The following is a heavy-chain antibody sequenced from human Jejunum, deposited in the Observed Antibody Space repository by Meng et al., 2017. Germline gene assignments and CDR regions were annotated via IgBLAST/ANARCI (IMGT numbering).Heavy chain of an antibody. CDR1: GFTFSSSW. J-gene: IGHJ4*02. CDR3: ARARASTRSIIDC. D-gene: IGHD2/OR15-2a*01. Sequence: GGSLRLSCVASGFTFSSSWMHWVRQAPGKGLVWVSRINSDESTTSYADSVKGRFTISRDNSKNTLYLQMDSLRADDTAVYYGARARASTRSIIDCWGQGTLVTVSS. V-gene: IGHV3-74*01. CDR2: INSDESTT.